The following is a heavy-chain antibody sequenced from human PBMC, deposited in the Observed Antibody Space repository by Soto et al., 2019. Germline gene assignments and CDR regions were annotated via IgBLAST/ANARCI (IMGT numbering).Heavy chain of an antibody. CDR1: GYTFTGYY. Sequence: GASVKVSCKASGYTFTGYYMHWVRQAPGQGLEWMGWINPNSGGTNYAQKFQGWVTMTRDTSISTAYMELSRLRSDDTAVYYCARALTYYYDSSGYAGRWAFDIWGQGTMVTVSS. CDR2: INPNSGGT. CDR3: ARALTYYYDSSGYAGRWAFDI. J-gene: IGHJ3*02. V-gene: IGHV1-2*04. D-gene: IGHD3-22*01.